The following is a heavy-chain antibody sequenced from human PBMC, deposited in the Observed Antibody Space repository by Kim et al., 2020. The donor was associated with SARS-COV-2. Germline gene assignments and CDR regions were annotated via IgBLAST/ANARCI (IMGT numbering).Heavy chain of an antibody. D-gene: IGHD6-13*01. CDR2: INAGNGNT. CDR3: ARGTAAAGTSDY. Sequence: ASVKVSCKASGYTFTSYAMHWVRQAPGQRLEWMGWINAGNGNTKYSQKFQGRVTITRDTSASTAYMELSSLRSEDTAVYYCARGTAAAGTSDYWGQGTLVTVSS. CDR1: GYTFTSYA. V-gene: IGHV1-3*01. J-gene: IGHJ4*02.